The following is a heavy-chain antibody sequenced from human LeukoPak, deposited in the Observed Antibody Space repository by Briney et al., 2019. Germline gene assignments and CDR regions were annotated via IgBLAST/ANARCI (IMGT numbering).Heavy chain of an antibody. D-gene: IGHD4-17*01. CDR2: ISAYNGNT. J-gene: IGHJ5*02. CDR3: ARGWKTMTTVRAFDP. V-gene: IGHV1-18*01. Sequence: PRASVKVSCKASGYTFTSYAMNWVRQAPGQGLEWMGWISAYNGNTNYAQKLQGRVTMTTDTSTSTAYMELRSLRSDDAAVYYCARGWKTMTTVRAFDPWGQGTLVTVSS. CDR1: GYTFTSYA.